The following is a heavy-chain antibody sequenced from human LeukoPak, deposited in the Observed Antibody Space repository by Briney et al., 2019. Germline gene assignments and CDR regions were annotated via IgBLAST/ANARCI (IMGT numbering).Heavy chain of an antibody. D-gene: IGHD4-17*01. CDR1: GFTFSSYA. V-gene: IGHV3-30*04. Sequence: GRSLRLSCAASGFTFSSYAMHWVRQAPGKGLEWVAVISLDGGNKYYADSVKGRFTISRDNSKNTLYLHMNSLRAEDAAVYYCARDPTTRSNQAQYYFDYWGQGTLVTISS. CDR3: ARDPTTRSNQAQYYFDY. J-gene: IGHJ4*02. CDR2: ISLDGGNK.